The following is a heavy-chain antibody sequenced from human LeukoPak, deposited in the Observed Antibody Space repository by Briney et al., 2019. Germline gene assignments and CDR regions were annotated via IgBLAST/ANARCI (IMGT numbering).Heavy chain of an antibody. CDR2: IIPIVVTA. CDR3: ARGPANWGSYGY. CDR1: GGIFSSYA. J-gene: IGHJ4*02. V-gene: IGHV1-69*13. D-gene: IGHD7-27*01. Sequence: GASVKVSCTASGGIFSSYAINWVRQAPGQGLEWMGGIIPIVVTANYAQKFQGRVTITADESTSTAYMELSSLRSEDTAVYYCARGPANWGSYGYWGQGTLVTVSS.